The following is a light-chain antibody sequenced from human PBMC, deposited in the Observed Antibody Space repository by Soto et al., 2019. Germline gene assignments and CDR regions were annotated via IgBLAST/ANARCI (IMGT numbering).Light chain of an antibody. Sequence: QSVLTQPPSASGTPGQRVTISCSGSSSNIGGNTVNWYQQLPGTAPKLLIYSNNQRPSGVPDRFSGSKSGTSATLGITGFQTGDEADYYCGSWDSSLSAYVFGTGTKVTV. V-gene: IGLV1-44*01. J-gene: IGLJ1*01. CDR2: SNN. CDR1: SSNIGGNT. CDR3: GSWDSSLSAYV.